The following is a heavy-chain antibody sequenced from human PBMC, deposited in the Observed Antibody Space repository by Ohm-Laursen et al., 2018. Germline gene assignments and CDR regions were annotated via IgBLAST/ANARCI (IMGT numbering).Heavy chain of an antibody. CDR2: ISSSSITI. CDR3: ARRMGPWDGYKTIDY. Sequence: GSLRLSCTASGFTFSTYSMNWVRQAPGKGLEWVSYISSSSITIYYADSVKGRFTISRDNAKNSLYLQMNSLRAEVTAVYYCARRMGPWDGYKTIDYWGQGTLVTVSS. V-gene: IGHV3-48*01. J-gene: IGHJ4*02. D-gene: IGHD5-24*01. CDR1: GFTFSTYS.